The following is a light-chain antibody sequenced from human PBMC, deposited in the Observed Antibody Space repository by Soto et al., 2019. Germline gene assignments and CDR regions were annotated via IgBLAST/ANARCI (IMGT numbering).Light chain of an antibody. V-gene: IGKV3-20*01. CDR1: QSVSSTY. J-gene: IGKJ5*01. CDR3: QQFGSSPIT. CDR2: GVS. Sequence: ELALTQSPGTLSLSPGGRATLSCRASQSVSSTYLAWYQQKSRQAPRLLIYGVSNRATGIPGRFCGSGSGTDFTLTISRLEPEESAVYYCQQFGSSPITFGQGTRREIK.